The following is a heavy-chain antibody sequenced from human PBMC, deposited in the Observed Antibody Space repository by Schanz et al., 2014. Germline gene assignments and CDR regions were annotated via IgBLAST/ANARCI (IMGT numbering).Heavy chain of an antibody. CDR2: VFYTGTT. CDR3: ARHGPLAGIPLDY. CDR1: GGSINSNSYY. V-gene: IGHV4-39*01. J-gene: IGHJ4*02. Sequence: QLQLQESGPGLVKPSETLSLICSVSGGSINSNSYYWGWIRQPPGKGLEWIGNVFYTGTTYTNPSLRGRLPLPVDPSNNRFSLKLTSVTAADTAVYFCARHGPLAGIPLDYWGRGTLVTVSS. D-gene: IGHD6-19*01.